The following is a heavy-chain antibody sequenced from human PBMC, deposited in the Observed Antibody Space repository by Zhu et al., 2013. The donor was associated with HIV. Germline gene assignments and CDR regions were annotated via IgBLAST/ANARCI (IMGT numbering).Heavy chain of an antibody. CDR1: GYTFTSYD. Sequence: QVQLVQSGAEVKKPGASVKVSCKAPGYTFTSYDINWVRQATGQGLEWMGWMNPNSGNTGYAQKFQGRVTMTRNTSISTAYMELSSLRSEDTAVYYCARGAFLTDRYYYYGYGRRGPRDHGHRLL. J-gene: IGHJ6*02. CDR3: ARGAFLTDRYYYYGYGR. D-gene: IGHD3-16*01. CDR2: MNPNSGNT. V-gene: IGHV1-8*01.